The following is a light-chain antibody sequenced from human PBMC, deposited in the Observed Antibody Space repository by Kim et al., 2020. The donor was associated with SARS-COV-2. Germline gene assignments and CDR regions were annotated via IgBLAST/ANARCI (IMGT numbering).Light chain of an antibody. J-gene: IGLJ3*02. CDR1: MSNIGSNV. CDR3: AAWDDSLTGSV. Sequence: QSALTQPPSASGTPGQRVTISCSGSMSNIGSNVVNWYQQLPGTAPKLLMYSNDYRPSGVPDRFSGSKSGSSASLAISGLQSEDEADYYCAAWDDSLTGSVFGGGTQLTVL. V-gene: IGLV1-44*01. CDR2: SND.